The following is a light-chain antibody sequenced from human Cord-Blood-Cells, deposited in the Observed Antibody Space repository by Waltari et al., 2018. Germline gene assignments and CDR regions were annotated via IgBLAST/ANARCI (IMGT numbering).Light chain of an antibody. CDR2: EGS. V-gene: IGLV2-23*01. CDR3: CSYAGSSTWV. J-gene: IGLJ3*02. Sequence: QSALTQPASVSGSPGQSSTISCTGTSSDVGSYNLVSWYQQHRGKDPKLMIYEGSKRPSGVSIRFSGSKSGKPASLTVSGLQAEDEADYCCCSYAGSSTWVFGGGTKLTVL. CDR1: SSDVGSYNL.